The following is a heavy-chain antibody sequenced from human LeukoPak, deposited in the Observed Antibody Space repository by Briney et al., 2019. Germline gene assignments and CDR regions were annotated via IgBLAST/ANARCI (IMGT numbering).Heavy chain of an antibody. CDR1: DASISSYY. CDR2: IFYSGST. Sequence: PSETLSLTCSVFDASISSYYWSWIRQPPGKGLEWIGYIFYSGSTNHNPSLKSRVTISVDTSKNQFSLHLNSMTAADTAVYYCARIPGSGLDYFDYWGQGTLVTVSS. V-gene: IGHV4-59*08. D-gene: IGHD2-15*01. J-gene: IGHJ4*02. CDR3: ARIPGSGLDYFDY.